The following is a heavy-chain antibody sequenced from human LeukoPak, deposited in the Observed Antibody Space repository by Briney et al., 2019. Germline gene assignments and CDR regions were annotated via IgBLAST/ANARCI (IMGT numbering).Heavy chain of an antibody. D-gene: IGHD3-10*01. CDR3: ANSRGYGSGNL. J-gene: IGHJ4*02. CDR2: VSGSGDRT. CDR1: GFIFSSYA. V-gene: IGHV3-23*01. Sequence: PGGSLRLSCAASGFIFSSYAMSWVRQAPGKGLEWISAVSGSGDRTYYAGSVKGRFTISRDNSKNIVYLRMNSLRAEDTAVYFCANSRGYGSGNLWGQGTLVTVSS.